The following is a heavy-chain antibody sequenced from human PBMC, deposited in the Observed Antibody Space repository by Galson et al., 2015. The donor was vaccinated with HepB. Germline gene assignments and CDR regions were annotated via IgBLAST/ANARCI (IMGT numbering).Heavy chain of an antibody. Sequence: QSGAEVKKPGESLKISCKGSGYSFTSYWIGWVRQMPGKGLAWMGLIYPGDSDTRYSPSFQGQVTISADKSISTAYLQWSSLKASDTAMYYCARLPRGGGVYSSGHAPDVTSHAFDIWGQGTMVTVSS. J-gene: IGHJ3*02. CDR1: GYSFTSYW. V-gene: IGHV5-51*01. D-gene: IGHD6-19*01. CDR2: IYPGDSDT. CDR3: ARLPRGGGVYSSGHAPDVTSHAFDI.